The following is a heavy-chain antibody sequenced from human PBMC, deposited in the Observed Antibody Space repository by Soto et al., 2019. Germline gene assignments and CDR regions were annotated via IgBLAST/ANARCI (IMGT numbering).Heavy chain of an antibody. Sequence: HPGGSLRLSCAASGFTFSSYAMSWVRQAPGKGLEWVSAISGSGGSTYYADSVKGRFTISRDNSKNTLYLQMNSLRAEDTAVYYCAKDRMIVVVITTVGAFDIWGQGTMVTVSS. CDR2: ISGSGGST. D-gene: IGHD3-22*01. J-gene: IGHJ3*02. V-gene: IGHV3-23*01. CDR1: GFTFSSYA. CDR3: AKDRMIVVVITTVGAFDI.